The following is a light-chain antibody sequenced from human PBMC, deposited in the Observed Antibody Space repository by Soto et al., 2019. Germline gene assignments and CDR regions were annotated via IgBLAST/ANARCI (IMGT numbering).Light chain of an antibody. V-gene: IGLV2-14*01. J-gene: IGLJ2*01. Sequence: QSVLTQPASVSGSPGQSITISCTGTSSDVGVYNYVSWYQQHPGKAPQLMIYEVSNRPSGVSNRFSGSKSGNTASLTISGLQAEDEADYYCSSYTSSNTVVFGGGTKLTVL. CDR3: SSYTSSNTVV. CDR1: SSDVGVYNY. CDR2: EVS.